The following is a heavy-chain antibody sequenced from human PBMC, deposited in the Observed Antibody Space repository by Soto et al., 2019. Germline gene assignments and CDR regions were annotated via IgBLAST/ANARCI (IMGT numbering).Heavy chain of an antibody. V-gene: IGHV3-11*01. D-gene: IGHD4-17*01. CDR2: ISSSGSTI. J-gene: IGHJ4*02. Sequence: QVQLVESGGGLVKPGGSLRLSCAASGFTFSDYYMSWIRQAPGKGLEWVSYISSSGSTIYYADSVKGRFTISRDNAKXXXXXXXXXXXXXXXXXYXCARRNPRQYGDSEYYFDYWGQGTLVTVSS. CDR1: GFTFSDYY. CDR3: ARRNPRQYGDSEYYFDY.